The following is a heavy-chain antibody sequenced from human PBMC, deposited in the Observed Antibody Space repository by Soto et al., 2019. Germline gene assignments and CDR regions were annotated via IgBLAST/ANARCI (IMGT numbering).Heavy chain of an antibody. V-gene: IGHV3-20*04. CDR1: GFTFDGYG. CDR3: ASGLGDYYDHPQGYAFDI. J-gene: IGHJ3*02. D-gene: IGHD3-22*01. Sequence: PGGSLRLSCAASGFTFDGYGMSWVRQAPGKGLEWVSGINWNGGSTGYADSVKGRFTISRDNAKNSLYLQMNSLRAEDTALYYCASGLGDYYDHPQGYAFDIWGQGTMVTVSS. CDR2: INWNGGST.